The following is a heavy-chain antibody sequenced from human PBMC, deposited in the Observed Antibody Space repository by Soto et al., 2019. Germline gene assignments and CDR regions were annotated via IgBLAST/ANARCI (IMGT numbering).Heavy chain of an antibody. Sequence: QVQLVQSGAEVKKPGASVKVSCKASGYTFTSYAMHWVRQAPGQRLEWMGWINAGNGNTKYSQKFQGRVTITRDTSASTAYMELSSLRSEDTAVYYCARGWSPVVGASSDYWGQGTLVTVSS. CDR1: GYTFTSYA. J-gene: IGHJ4*02. CDR2: INAGNGNT. CDR3: ARGWSPVVGASSDY. D-gene: IGHD1-26*01. V-gene: IGHV1-3*01.